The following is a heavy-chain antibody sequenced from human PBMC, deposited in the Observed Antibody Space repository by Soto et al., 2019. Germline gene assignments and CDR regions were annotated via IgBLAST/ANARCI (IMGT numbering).Heavy chain of an antibody. J-gene: IGHJ5*02. D-gene: IGHD7-27*01. CDR3: ARGPNWGYRFDA. Sequence: QVQLVQSGAEVKKPGSSVKVSCEASGGTFSGHAISWVRQAPGQGPEWMGGLIPLFGTTQHAQNFQDRLSITADKSTSTAYMELTSLRFEDTAIYYCARGPNWGYRFDAWGQGTLVTVSS. CDR2: LIPLFGTT. CDR1: GGTFSGHA. V-gene: IGHV1-69*06.